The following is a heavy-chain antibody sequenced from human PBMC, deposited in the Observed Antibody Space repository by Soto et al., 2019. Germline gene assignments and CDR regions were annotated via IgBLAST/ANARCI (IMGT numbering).Heavy chain of an antibody. CDR3: AKGVPGIAVAGTGYFQH. J-gene: IGHJ1*01. Sequence: GGSLRLSCAASGFTFSNYAVTWVRQAPGKGLEYVSAINSNGGSTYYADSVKGRFTISRDNSKNTLYLQMNSLRAEDTAVYYCAKGVPGIAVAGTGYFQHWGQGTLVTVSS. CDR2: INSNGGST. V-gene: IGHV3-23*01. D-gene: IGHD6-19*01. CDR1: GFTFSNYA.